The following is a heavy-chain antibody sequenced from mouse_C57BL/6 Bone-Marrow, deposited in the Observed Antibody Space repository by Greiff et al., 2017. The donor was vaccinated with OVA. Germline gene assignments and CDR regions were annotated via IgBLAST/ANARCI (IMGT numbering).Heavy chain of an antibody. CDR2: ILPGSGST. CDR3: ARRTGTEDY. Sequence: QVQLKQSGAELLKPGASVKLSCKATGYTFTGYWIEWVKQRPGHGLEWIGEILPGSGSTNYNEKFKGKATFTADTSSNTAYMQLSSQTTEDSAIYYCARRTGTEDYWGQGTTLTVSS. J-gene: IGHJ2*01. CDR1: GYTFTGYW. D-gene: IGHD4-1*01. V-gene: IGHV1-9*01.